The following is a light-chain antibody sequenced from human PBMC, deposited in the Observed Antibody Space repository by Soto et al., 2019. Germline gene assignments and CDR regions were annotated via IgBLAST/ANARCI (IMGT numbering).Light chain of an antibody. CDR3: QQYNIYSTT. CDR2: DAS. V-gene: IGKV1-5*01. CDR1: QSISSW. Sequence: DIPMTQSPSTLSASVGDRVTITCRASQSISSWLSWYQQKPVKAPKLLIYDASSLESGVPSRFSGSGSGTEFTLTISSLQPYDFATYYCQQYNIYSTTFGQGPSWRSN. J-gene: IGKJ2*01.